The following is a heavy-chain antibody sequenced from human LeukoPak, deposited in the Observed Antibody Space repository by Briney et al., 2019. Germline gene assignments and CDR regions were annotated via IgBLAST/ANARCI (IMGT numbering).Heavy chain of an antibody. D-gene: IGHD6-19*01. CDR2: IYYSGST. J-gene: IGHJ2*01. Sequence: SQTLSLTCTVSGGSISSGGYYWSWIRQHPGKGLEWIGYIYYSGSTYYNPSLKSRVTISVDTSKNQFSLKLSSVTAADTAVYYCARRGSSGWKDWYFDLWGRGTLVTVSS. V-gene: IGHV4-31*03. CDR3: ARRGSSGWKDWYFDL. CDR1: GGSISSGGYY.